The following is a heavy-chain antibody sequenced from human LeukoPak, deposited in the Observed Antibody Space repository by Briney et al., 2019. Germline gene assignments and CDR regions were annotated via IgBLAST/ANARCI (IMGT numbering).Heavy chain of an antibody. CDR1: GFTFSSYA. J-gene: IGHJ4*02. V-gene: IGHV3-23*01. D-gene: IGHD3-16*02. CDR2: IRGSGGST. Sequence: GGSLRLSCAASGFTFSSYAMSWVRQAPGKGLEWVSAIRGSGGSTYYADSVKGRFTISRDNSKNTLYLQMNSLRAEDTAVYYCAKDYDYVWGSYRPNYYFDYWGQGTLVTVSS. CDR3: AKDYDYVWGSYRPNYYFDY.